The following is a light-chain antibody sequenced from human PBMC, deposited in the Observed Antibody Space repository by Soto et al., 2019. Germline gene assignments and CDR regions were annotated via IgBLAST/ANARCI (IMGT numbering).Light chain of an antibody. Sequence: QSALTQPASVSASPGQSITISCTGTSSDVGGYNYVSWYQQHPGKAPKLMIYEVSNRPSGVSNRFSGSKSGNTASLTISGLQAEDEADYYCSSYTSSSTLYVFGTGTQLTVL. CDR1: SSDVGGYNY. CDR3: SSYTSSSTLYV. V-gene: IGLV2-14*01. CDR2: EVS. J-gene: IGLJ1*01.